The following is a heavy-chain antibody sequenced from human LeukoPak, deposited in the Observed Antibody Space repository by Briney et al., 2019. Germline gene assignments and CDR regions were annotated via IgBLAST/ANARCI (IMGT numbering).Heavy chain of an antibody. V-gene: IGHV1-18*01. CDR1: GYIFTSYG. CDR2: ISVYRGNT. D-gene: IGHD1-26*01. Sequence: ASVKVSCKTSGYIFTSYGISWVRQAPGQGLEWMGWISVYRGNTNYARKLQGRATMTTDRSTNTAYMELRSLTSDDTAVYYCARDFGRGTYSSSGFWGQGTLVTVSS. J-gene: IGHJ4*02. CDR3: ARDFGRGTYSSSGF.